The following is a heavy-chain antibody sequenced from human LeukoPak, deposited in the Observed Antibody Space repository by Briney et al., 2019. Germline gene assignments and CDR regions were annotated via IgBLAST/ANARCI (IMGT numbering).Heavy chain of an antibody. D-gene: IGHD6-13*01. CDR3: ARVGASSIAAAGLFDY. V-gene: IGHV3-21*01. CDR2: ISSSSSYI. Sequence: GGSLRLSCAASGFTFSSYSMNWVRQAPGKGLEWVSSISSSSSYIYYADSVKGRFTISRDNAKNSLYLQMNSLRAEGTAVYYCARVGASSIAAAGLFDYWGQGTLVTVSS. J-gene: IGHJ4*02. CDR1: GFTFSSYS.